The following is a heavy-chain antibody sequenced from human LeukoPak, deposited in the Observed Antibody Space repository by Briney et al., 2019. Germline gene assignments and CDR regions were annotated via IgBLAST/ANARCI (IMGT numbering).Heavy chain of an antibody. CDR3: ARDGPAQMVDLDY. V-gene: IGHV1-2*02. J-gene: IGHJ4*02. CDR2: IHPNNGDT. CDR1: GYTFSGTGWY. D-gene: IGHD3-10*01. Sequence: GDSVKVSCKASGYTFSGTGWYLYWPRQAPGQGLECMGWIHPNNGDTAYAQKFEDRVAMTRDTSISTAYMELRRLRPDDTAVYFCARDGPAQMVDLDYWGQGTLVTVSS.